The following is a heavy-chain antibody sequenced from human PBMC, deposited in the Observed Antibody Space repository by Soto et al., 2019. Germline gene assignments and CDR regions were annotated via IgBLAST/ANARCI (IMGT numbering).Heavy chain of an antibody. CDR1: GYTFTSYI. D-gene: IGHD3-3*01. V-gene: IGHV1-3*01. Sequence: ASVKVSCKASGYTFTSYIMHWVRQAPGQRLEWMGWINVGNGNTKYSQKFQGRVTFTRDTSASTAYMELRSLRSEDTAVYYCARDYYDFWSGSGDNWFDPWGQGTLVTVSS. J-gene: IGHJ5*02. CDR2: INVGNGNT. CDR3: ARDYYDFWSGSGDNWFDP.